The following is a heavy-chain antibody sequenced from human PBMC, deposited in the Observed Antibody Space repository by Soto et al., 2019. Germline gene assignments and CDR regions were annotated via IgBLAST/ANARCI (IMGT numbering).Heavy chain of an antibody. Sequence: SETLSLTCTVSGASLNNYYWSWARQPAGKGLEWVGRIYTSGSTNYNPSLESRVTMSVDTSKNQFSLKLSSVTAADTAVYYCARGSLAPDYWGQGTLVTVSS. CDR2: IYTSGST. CDR1: GASLNNYY. CDR3: ARGSLAPDY. V-gene: IGHV4-4*07. J-gene: IGHJ4*02. D-gene: IGHD1-26*01.